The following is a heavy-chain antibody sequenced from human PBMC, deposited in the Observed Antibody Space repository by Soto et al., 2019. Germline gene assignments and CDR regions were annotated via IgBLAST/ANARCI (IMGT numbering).Heavy chain of an antibody. D-gene: IGHD3-3*01. Sequence: SVKVSCKASGGTFSSYAISWVRQAPGQGLEWMGVIIHIFGTANYAQKFQGRVTITADESTSTAYMELSSLRSEDTAVYYCARDSGFWSGYPQNYYYYYGMDVWGQGTTVTVSS. CDR1: GGTFSSYA. J-gene: IGHJ6*02. CDR3: ARDSGFWSGYPQNYYYYYGMDV. CDR2: IIHIFGTA. V-gene: IGHV1-69*13.